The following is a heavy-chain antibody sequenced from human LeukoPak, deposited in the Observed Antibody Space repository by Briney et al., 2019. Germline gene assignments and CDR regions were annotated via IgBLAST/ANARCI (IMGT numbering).Heavy chain of an antibody. D-gene: IGHD3-22*01. Sequence: PSETLSLTCTVSGGSISSYYWSWIRQPPGRGLEWIGYIYYSGSTNYNPSLKSRVTISVDTSKNQFSLKLSSVTAADTAVYYCARVVSDSSGYLFDYWGQGTLVTVSS. V-gene: IGHV4-59*01. CDR1: GGSISSYY. J-gene: IGHJ4*02. CDR2: IYYSGST. CDR3: ARVVSDSSGYLFDY.